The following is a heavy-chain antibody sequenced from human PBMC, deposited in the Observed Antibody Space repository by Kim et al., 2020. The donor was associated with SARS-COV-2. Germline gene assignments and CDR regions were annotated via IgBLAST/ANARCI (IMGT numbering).Heavy chain of an antibody. J-gene: IGHJ5*02. CDR3: ARHSNGWANKGTFDP. CDR2: IYYSGNT. V-gene: IGHV4-59*01. CDR1: GDSISGYY. D-gene: IGHD6-19*01. Sequence: SETLSLTCTVSGDSISGYYWSWIRQPPGRGLESIGFIYYSGNTNYNPSLKSRVTISVDTSKNQFSLRLRAVTAADTAVYHCARHSNGWANKGTFDPGGQGTLVTVSS.